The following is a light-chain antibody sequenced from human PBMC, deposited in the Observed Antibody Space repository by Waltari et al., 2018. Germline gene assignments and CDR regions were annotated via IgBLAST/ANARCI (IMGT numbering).Light chain of an antibody. CDR2: KAS. CDR3: QQYNSYSLT. CDR1: QSISSW. Sequence: DIQMTQSPSTLSASVGDRVTITCRASQSISSWLAWYQQKPVKAPKLLIYKASSLESGVPSRFSGSGSGTEFTLTISSLQPDDFATYYCQQYNSYSLTFGQGTKVEIK. J-gene: IGKJ1*01. V-gene: IGKV1-5*03.